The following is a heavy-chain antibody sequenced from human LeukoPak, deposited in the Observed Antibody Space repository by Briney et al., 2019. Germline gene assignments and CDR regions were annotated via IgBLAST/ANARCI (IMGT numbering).Heavy chain of an antibody. CDR2: INHSGST. CDR3: ARVWYDYGDPFDY. CDR1: GGSFSGYY. J-gene: IGHJ4*02. D-gene: IGHD4-17*01. Sequence: SETLSLTCAVYGGSFSGYYWSWIRQPPGKGLEWIGEINHSGSTSYNPSLKGRVTISVDTSKNQFSLKLSSVTAADTAVYYCARVWYDYGDPFDYWGQGTLVTVS. V-gene: IGHV4-34*01.